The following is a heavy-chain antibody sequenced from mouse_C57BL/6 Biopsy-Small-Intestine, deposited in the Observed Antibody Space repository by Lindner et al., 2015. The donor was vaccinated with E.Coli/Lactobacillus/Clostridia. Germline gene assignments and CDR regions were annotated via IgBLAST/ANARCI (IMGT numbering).Heavy chain of an antibody. D-gene: IGHD2-3*01. CDR2: IYPNNGGT. Sequence: VQLQESGPELVKPGASVKIPCKASGYTFTDYNIDWVRQSHGKSLEWIGDIYPNNGGTIYNQKFKGKATLTVDKSSSTAYMELRSLTSEDTAAYYCARSDDGSFAYWGQGTLVTVSA. CDR3: ARSDDGSFAY. V-gene: IGHV1-18*01. J-gene: IGHJ3*01. CDR1: GYTFTDYN.